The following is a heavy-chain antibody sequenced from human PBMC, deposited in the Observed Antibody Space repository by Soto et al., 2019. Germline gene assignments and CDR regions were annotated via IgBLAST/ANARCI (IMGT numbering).Heavy chain of an antibody. D-gene: IGHD3-16*01. J-gene: IGHJ4*02. CDR2: INPNSGGT. CDR1: GYTFTGYY. Sequence: QVQLVQSGAEVKKPGASVKVSCKASGYTFTGYYMHWVRQAPGQGLEWMGWINPNSGGTNYAQKLQVWCTMTRDTSISTAYMELSRLRSDDTAVYYCARAHSRYYDYVWGSYYFDYWGQGTLVTVSS. V-gene: IGHV1-2*04. CDR3: ARAHSRYYDYVWGSYYFDY.